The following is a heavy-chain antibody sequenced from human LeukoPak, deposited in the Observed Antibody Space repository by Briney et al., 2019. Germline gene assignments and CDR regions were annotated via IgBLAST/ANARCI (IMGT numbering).Heavy chain of an antibody. CDR1: GGSISSYY. Sequence: SETLSLTCTVSGGSISSYYWSWIRQPPGKGLEWIGYIYYSGSTNYNPSLKSRVTISVDTSKSQFSLKLSSVTAADTAVYYCARDRGYGYDNWFDPWGQGTLVTVSS. CDR3: ARDRGYGYDNWFDP. V-gene: IGHV4-59*01. J-gene: IGHJ5*02. D-gene: IGHD5-18*01. CDR2: IYYSGST.